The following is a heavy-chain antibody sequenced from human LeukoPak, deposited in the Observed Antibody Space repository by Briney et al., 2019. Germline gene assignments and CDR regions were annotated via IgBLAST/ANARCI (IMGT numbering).Heavy chain of an antibody. J-gene: IGHJ4*02. CDR1: GGTFSSYA. CDR3: AREATMVRGVIPYYFDY. V-gene: IGHV1-69*06. Sequence: ASVKVSCKASGGTFSSYAISWVRQAPGQGLEWMGGIIPIFGTVNYAQKFQGRVTITADKSTSTAYMELSSLRSEDTAVYYCAREATMVRGVIPYYFDYWGQGTLVTVSS. D-gene: IGHD3-10*01. CDR2: IIPIFGTV.